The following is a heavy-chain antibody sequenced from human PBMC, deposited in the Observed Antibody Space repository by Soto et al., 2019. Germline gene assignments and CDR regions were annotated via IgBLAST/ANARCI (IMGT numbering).Heavy chain of an antibody. CDR2: MNPNSGNT. CDR1: GYTFTSYD. CDR3: YSTLGYCSGGSCDYGDSDAFDI. V-gene: IGHV1-8*01. Sequence: ASVKVSCKASGYTFTSYDINWVRQATGQGLEWMGWMNPNSGNTGYAQKFQGRVTMTRNTSISTAYMELSSLRSEDTAVYYCYSTLGYCSGGSCDYGDSDAFDIWGQETMVTVSS. J-gene: IGHJ3*02. D-gene: IGHD2-15*01.